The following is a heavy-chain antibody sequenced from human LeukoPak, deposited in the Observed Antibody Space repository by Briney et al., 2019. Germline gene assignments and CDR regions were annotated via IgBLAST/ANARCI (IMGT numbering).Heavy chain of an antibody. D-gene: IGHD2-2*02. V-gene: IGHV4-34*01. CDR3: ARLHICSSTSCYNDY. CDR1: GGSFSGYY. Sequence: SETLSLTCAVYGGSFSGYYWSWIRQPPGKGLEWMGEINHSGSTNYNPSLKSRVTISVDTSKNQFSLKLSSVTAADTAVYYCARLHICSSTSCYNDYWGQGTLVTVSS. J-gene: IGHJ4*02. CDR2: INHSGST.